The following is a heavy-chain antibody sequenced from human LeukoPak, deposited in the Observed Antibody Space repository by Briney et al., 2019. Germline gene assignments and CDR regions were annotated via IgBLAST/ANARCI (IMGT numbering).Heavy chain of an antibody. J-gene: IGHJ4*02. CDR3: AGTSGIVGATKTFDY. CDR1: GGSFDGYY. D-gene: IGHD1-26*01. CDR2: INHSGST. Sequence: SSETLSLTCAVYGGSFDGYYWSWIRQPPGKGLEWIGEINHSGSTNYNPSLKSRVTISVDTSKNQFSLKLSSVTAADTAVYYCAGTSGIVGATKTFDYWGQGTLVTVSS. V-gene: IGHV4-34*01.